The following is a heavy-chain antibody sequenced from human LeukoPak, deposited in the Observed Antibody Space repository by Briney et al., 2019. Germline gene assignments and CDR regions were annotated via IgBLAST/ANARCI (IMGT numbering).Heavy chain of an antibody. Sequence: ASVKVTCKSSGCTFTSYGISWVRQAPGQGLEGMGWISAYNGNTNYVQKLPDRVTMTTGTSTSTAYMELRSLRSDNTAVYYWARRVTVVPAEPYRGYNWFDPWGQGTLVTVSS. CDR3: ARRVTVVPAEPYRGYNWFDP. CDR1: GCTFTSYG. D-gene: IGHD2-2*01. J-gene: IGHJ5*02. V-gene: IGHV1-18*01. CDR2: ISAYNGNT.